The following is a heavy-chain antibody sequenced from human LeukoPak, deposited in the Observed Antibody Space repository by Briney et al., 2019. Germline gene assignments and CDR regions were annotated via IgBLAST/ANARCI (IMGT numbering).Heavy chain of an antibody. Sequence: GGSLRLSCAASGFTFSTYSMSWVRQAPGKGLEWISYISSISSIIYYADSVKGRFTISRDNAKSSLYLQMNSLRAEDTAVFYCARSRPGTEAGQPNFDYWGQGTLVTVSS. CDR2: ISSISSII. CDR1: GFTFSTYS. D-gene: IGHD6-13*01. V-gene: IGHV3-48*01. J-gene: IGHJ4*02. CDR3: ARSRPGTEAGQPNFDY.